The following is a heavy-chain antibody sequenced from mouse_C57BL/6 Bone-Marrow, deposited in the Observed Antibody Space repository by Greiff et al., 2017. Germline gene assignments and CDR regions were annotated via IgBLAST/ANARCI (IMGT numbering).Heavy chain of an antibody. D-gene: IGHD2-10*01. V-gene: IGHV1-72*01. CDR3: ARAYYGNYGAMDY. J-gene: IGHJ4*01. Sequence: VQLQQSGAELVKPGASVKLSCKASGYTFTSYWMHWVKQRPGRGLEWIGSIDPNSGGTTYNEKFKSKATLTVDKPSSTAYMQLSSLTSEDSAVYYCARAYYGNYGAMDYWGQGTSVTVSS. CDR2: IDPNSGGT. CDR1: GYTFTSYW.